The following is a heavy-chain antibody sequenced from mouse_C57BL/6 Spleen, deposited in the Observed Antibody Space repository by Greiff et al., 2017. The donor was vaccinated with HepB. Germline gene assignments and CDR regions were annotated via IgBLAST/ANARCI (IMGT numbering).Heavy chain of an antibody. V-gene: IGHV1-81*01. CDR2: IYPRSGNT. CDR1: GYTFTSYG. Sequence: QVQLQQSGAELARPGASVKLSCKASGYTFTSYGISWVKQRTGQGLEWIGEIYPRSGNTYYNEKFKGKATLTADKSSSTAYMELRSLTSEDSAVYFCARSAYGYDAWFAYWGQGTLVTVSA. CDR3: ARSAYGYDAWFAY. D-gene: IGHD2-2*01. J-gene: IGHJ3*01.